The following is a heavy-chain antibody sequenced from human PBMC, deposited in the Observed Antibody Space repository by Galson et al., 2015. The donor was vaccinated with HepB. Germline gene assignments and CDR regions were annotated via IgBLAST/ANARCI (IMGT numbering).Heavy chain of an antibody. CDR2: ISSSSSYI. Sequence: SLRLSCAASGFTFSSYSMNWVRQAPGKGLEWVSSISSSSSYIYYADSVKGRFTISRDNAKNSLYLQMNSLRAEDTAVYYCAGVARWRAAAGRLRYDAFDIWGQGTMVTVSS. J-gene: IGHJ3*02. V-gene: IGHV3-21*01. D-gene: IGHD6-13*01. CDR1: GFTFSSYS. CDR3: AGVARWRAAAGRLRYDAFDI.